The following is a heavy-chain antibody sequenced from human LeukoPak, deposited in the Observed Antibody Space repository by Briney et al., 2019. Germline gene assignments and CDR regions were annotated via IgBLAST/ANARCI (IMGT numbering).Heavy chain of an antibody. Sequence: TGGSLRLSCAASGFTFSTYNMNWVRQAPGKGLEWVSSITSSSTYTYYADSVKGRFTISRDNAKNSLYLQMNSLRAEDTAVYYCARTPPYYYDSSSIDAFDIWGRGTMVTVSS. CDR1: GFTFSTYN. J-gene: IGHJ3*02. CDR3: ARTPPYYYDSSSIDAFDI. D-gene: IGHD3-22*01. V-gene: IGHV3-21*01. CDR2: ITSSSTYT.